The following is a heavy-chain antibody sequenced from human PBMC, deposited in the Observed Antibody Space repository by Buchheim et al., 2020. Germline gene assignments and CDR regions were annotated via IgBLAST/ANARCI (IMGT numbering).Heavy chain of an antibody. J-gene: IGHJ4*02. D-gene: IGHD5-24*01. CDR3: ARPALEMATTLYYFDY. CDR2: INHSGST. Sequence: QVQLQESGPGLVKPSETLSLTCAVYGGSFSGYYWSWIRQPPGKGLEWIGEINHSGSTNYNPSLKSRVTISVDTSKNQFSLKLSSVTAADTAVYYCARPALEMATTLYYFDYWGQGTL. V-gene: IGHV4-34*01. CDR1: GGSFSGYY.